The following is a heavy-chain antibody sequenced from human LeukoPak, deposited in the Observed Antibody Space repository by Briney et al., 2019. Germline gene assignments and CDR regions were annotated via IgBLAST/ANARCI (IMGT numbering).Heavy chain of an antibody. J-gene: IGHJ1*01. CDR1: GFTFSSYS. V-gene: IGHV3-48*01. CDR2: ISSSSSTI. D-gene: IGHD2-8*01. Sequence: GGSPRLSCAASGFTFSSYSMNWVRQAPGKGLEWVSYISSSSSTIYYADSVKGRFTISRDNAKNSLYLQMNSLRAEDTAVYYCARDPRGEYCTNGVCSKTTPQIFQHWGQGTLVTVSS. CDR3: ARDPRGEYCTNGVCSKTTPQIFQH.